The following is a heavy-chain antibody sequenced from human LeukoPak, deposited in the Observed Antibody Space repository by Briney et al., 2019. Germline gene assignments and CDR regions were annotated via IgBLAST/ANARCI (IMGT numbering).Heavy chain of an antibody. CDR2: IRYDGRET. Sequence: GGSLRLSCAASGFSFSNYGMHWVRQAPGKGLEWVTFIRYDGRETYYVDSVKGRFTISRDNAKNSLYLQMNSLRAEDTAVYYCASSEATVVTPGPWGQGTLVTVSS. D-gene: IGHD4-23*01. V-gene: IGHV3-30*02. J-gene: IGHJ5*02. CDR3: ASSEATVVTPGP. CDR1: GFSFSNYG.